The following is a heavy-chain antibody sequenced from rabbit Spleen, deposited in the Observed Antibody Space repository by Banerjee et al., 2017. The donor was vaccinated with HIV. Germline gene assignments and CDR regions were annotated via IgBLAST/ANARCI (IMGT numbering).Heavy chain of an antibody. D-gene: IGHD8-1*01. CDR2: VWSIGGTT. V-gene: IGHV1S45*01. J-gene: IGHJ2*01. CDR3: ARRNGNSDYALDL. CDR1: GFDFSGDYM. Sequence: QEQLKETGGGLVQPGGSLTLSCKASGFDFSGDYMSWVRQAPGKGLEWIGCVWSIGGTTDYASWVDGRFTISKTSSTTVTLQMTSLTAADTATYFCARRNGNSDYALDLWGPGTLVTVS.